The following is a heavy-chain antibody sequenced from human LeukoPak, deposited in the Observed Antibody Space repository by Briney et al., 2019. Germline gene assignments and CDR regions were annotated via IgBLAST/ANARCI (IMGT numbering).Heavy chain of an antibody. Sequence: GGSLRLSCAASGFTFSTFSMNWVRQAPGKGLEWVSSISSSSKYIFYADSVRGRFTISRDNAKNSLFLQMNSLRAEDSAVYYCAKDTTTHTVTTHYFDYWGQGSLVTVSS. CDR2: ISSSSKYI. V-gene: IGHV3-21*04. CDR3: AKDTTTHTVTTHYFDY. CDR1: GFTFSTFS. D-gene: IGHD4-17*01. J-gene: IGHJ4*02.